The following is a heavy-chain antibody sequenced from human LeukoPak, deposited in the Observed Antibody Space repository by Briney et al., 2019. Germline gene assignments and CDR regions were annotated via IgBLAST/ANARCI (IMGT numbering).Heavy chain of an antibody. CDR3: ARDSGVHAHIDY. D-gene: IGHD3-3*01. J-gene: IGHJ4*02. Sequence: PGGSLRLSCAASGFTFSSYSMNWVRQAPGKGLEWVSYISSSSSTIYYTDSVNGRFTISRDNARNSLYLQMNNVRDEDTAVYYCARDSGVHAHIDYWGQGTLVTVSA. CDR2: ISSSSSTI. V-gene: IGHV3-48*02. CDR1: GFTFSSYS.